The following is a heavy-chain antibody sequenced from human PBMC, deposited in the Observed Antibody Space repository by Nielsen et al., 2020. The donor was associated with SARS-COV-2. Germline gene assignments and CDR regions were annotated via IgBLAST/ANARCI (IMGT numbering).Heavy chain of an antibody. CDR1: GGSISSSSYY. V-gene: IGHV4-39*07. D-gene: IGHD2-15*01. CDR2: IHYSGSI. J-gene: IGHJ5*02. Sequence: SETLSLTCTVSGGSISSSSYYCGWIRQPPGKGLEWIGSIHYSGSIYYNPSLKSRVTISVDTSKNQFSLKLSSVTAADTAVYYCARGGGQFCSGGSCYAYGGWFDPWGQGTLVTVSS. CDR3: ARGGGQFCSGGSCYAYGGWFDP.